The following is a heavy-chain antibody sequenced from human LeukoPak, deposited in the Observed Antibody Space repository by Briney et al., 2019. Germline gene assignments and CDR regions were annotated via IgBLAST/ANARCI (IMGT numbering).Heavy chain of an antibody. Sequence: GASVKVSCKASGGTFSSYAISWVRQAPGQGLEWMGRIIPILGIANYAQKFQGRVTITADKSTSTVYMELSSLRSEDTAVYYCAREGSGKDKVVKGRYSGYDSPINPFGKPYYFDYWGQGTLVTVSS. CDR1: GGTFSSYA. V-gene: IGHV1-69*04. CDR3: AREGSGKDKVVKGRYSGYDSPINPFGKPYYFDY. CDR2: IIPILGIA. J-gene: IGHJ4*02. D-gene: IGHD5-12*01.